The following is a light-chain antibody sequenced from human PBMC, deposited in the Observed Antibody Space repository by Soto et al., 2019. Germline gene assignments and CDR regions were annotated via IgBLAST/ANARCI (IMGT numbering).Light chain of an antibody. J-gene: IGKJ3*01. Sequence: DIVLTQSPGTLSLSPGERATLSCRAIRGVGSKYLAWYQQKPGQPPRVLIYGTSIRATGIPERFSGGGSGTDFTLTITRLESEDFAVYYCQQYGSSLFTFGPGTKVDFK. CDR2: GTS. CDR3: QQYGSSLFT. V-gene: IGKV3-20*01. CDR1: RGVGSKY.